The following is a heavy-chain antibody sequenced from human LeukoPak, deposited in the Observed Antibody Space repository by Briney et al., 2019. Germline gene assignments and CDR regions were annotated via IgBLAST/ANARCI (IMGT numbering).Heavy chain of an antibody. CDR3: ARDPSIAVAGTRFDY. V-gene: IGHV3-30-3*01. J-gene: IGHJ4*02. CDR2: ISYDGSNK. D-gene: IGHD6-19*01. CDR1: GFTFSSYA. Sequence: GGSLRLSCAASGFTFSSYAMSWVRQALGKGLEWVAVISYDGSNKYYADSVKGRFTISRDNSKNTLYLQMNSLRAEDTAVYYCARDPSIAVAGTRFDYWGQGTLVTVSS.